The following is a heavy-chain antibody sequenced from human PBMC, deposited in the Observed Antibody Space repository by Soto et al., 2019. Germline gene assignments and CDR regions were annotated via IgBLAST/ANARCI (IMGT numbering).Heavy chain of an antibody. CDR3: AKDRGGLRNYYYYYGMDV. Sequence: PGGSLRLSCAASGFTFSNYWMHWVRQAPGKGLVWISRINDQGGSPTYADSVKGRFTISRDNVKNTLYLQMSSLRAEDTAVYYCAKDRGGLRNYYYYYGMDVWRQGTTVTVSS. J-gene: IGHJ6*02. CDR1: GFTFSNYW. CDR2: INDQGGSP. V-gene: IGHV3-74*01. D-gene: IGHD5-12*01.